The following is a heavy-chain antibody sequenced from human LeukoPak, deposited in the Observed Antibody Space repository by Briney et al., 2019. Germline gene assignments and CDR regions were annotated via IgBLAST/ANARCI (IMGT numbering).Heavy chain of an antibody. V-gene: IGHV3-30*02. D-gene: IGHD6-13*01. CDR2: IRYDGSNK. J-gene: IGHJ5*02. CDR1: GFTFSSYG. CDR3: ARDPYSGNWYGSGSWLDP. Sequence: PGGSLRLSCAASGFTFSSYGMHWVRQAPGKGLEWVAFIRYDGSNKYYADSVKGRFTISRDNAKNSLYLQMDSLRAEDTAVYYCARDPYSGNWYGSGSWLDPWGQGTLVTVSS.